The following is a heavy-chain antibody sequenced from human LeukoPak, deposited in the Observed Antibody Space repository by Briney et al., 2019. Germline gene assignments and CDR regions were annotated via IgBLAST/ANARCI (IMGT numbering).Heavy chain of an antibody. Sequence: SETLSLTCAVYGGSFSGYYWSWIRQPAGKGLEWIGRIYTSGSTNYNPSLKSRVTMSVDTSKNQFSLKLSSVTAADTAVYYCARGRYYYDSSGYFAFDIWGQGTMVTVSS. V-gene: IGHV4-59*10. J-gene: IGHJ3*02. D-gene: IGHD3-22*01. CDR2: IYTSGST. CDR1: GGSFSGYY. CDR3: ARGRYYYDSSGYFAFDI.